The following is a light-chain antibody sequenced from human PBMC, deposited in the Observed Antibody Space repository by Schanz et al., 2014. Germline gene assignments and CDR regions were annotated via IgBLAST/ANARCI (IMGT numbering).Light chain of an antibody. Sequence: EIVLTQSPDTLSLSPGERATLSCRASQSVDKSLAWYQQKPGQAPRLLIYDASNRATGIPARFSGSGSGTEFTLTISSLQSEDVAVYYCQQYYDTPYTFGQGTRLEFK. CDR1: QSVDKS. CDR2: DAS. J-gene: IGKJ2*01. CDR3: QQYYDTPYT. V-gene: IGKV3D-15*01.